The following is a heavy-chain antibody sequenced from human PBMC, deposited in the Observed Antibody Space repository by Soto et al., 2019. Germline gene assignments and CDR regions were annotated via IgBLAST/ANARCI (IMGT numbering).Heavy chain of an antibody. D-gene: IGHD2-2*01. J-gene: IGHJ3*02. CDR3: ARDRGYPDSFDI. V-gene: IGHV3-74*01. CDR1: GFPFGPFY. Sequence: EVQLVESGGGLIQPGESLRLSCAASGFPFGPFYMHWVRQAPGKGLEWVAHINGDGTTTDYADSVKGRFTISRDNAKNSLYLQMTSLRAEDTAVYYCARDRGYPDSFDIWGQRTMVTVSS. CDR2: INGDGTTT.